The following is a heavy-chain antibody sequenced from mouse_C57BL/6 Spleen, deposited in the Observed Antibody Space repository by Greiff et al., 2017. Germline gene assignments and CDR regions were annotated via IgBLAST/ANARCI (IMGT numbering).Heavy chain of an antibody. J-gene: IGHJ2*01. D-gene: IGHD2-10*01. CDR3: ARRPYYGNFFDY. CDR1: GYSFTGYF. CDR2: INPYNGDT. Sequence: VQLQQSGPELVKPGDSVKISCKASGYSFTGYFMNWVMQSHGKSLEWIGRINPYNGDTFYNQKFKGKATLTVDQSSSTAHMELRSLISEDSAVYYCARRPYYGNFFDYWGQGTTLTVSS. V-gene: IGHV1-20*01.